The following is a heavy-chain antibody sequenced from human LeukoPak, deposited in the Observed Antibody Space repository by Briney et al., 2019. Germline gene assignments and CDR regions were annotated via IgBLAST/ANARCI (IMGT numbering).Heavy chain of an antibody. V-gene: IGHV1-69*04. J-gene: IGHJ5*02. CDR1: GGTFSSYA. CDR3: ARARRAAGSTWFDP. D-gene: IGHD6-13*01. CDR2: IIPILGIA. Sequence: SVKVSCKASGGTFSSYAISWVRQAPGQGLEWMGRIIPILGIANYAQKFQGRVTITADKSTSTAYMELSSLRSEDTAVYYCARARRAAGSTWFDPWGQGPLVTVSS.